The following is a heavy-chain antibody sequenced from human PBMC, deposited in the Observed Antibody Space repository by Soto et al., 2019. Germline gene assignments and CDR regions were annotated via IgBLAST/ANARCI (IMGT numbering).Heavy chain of an antibody. CDR1: GFTVSSNY. CDR2: IYSGGST. J-gene: IGHJ6*03. CDR3: ARGWNDFLGNYYMDV. D-gene: IGHD3-3*01. Sequence: GGSLRLSCAASGFTVSSNYMSWVRQAPGKGLEWVSVIYSGGSTYYADSVKGRFTISRDNSKNTLYLQMNSLRAEDTAVYYCARGWNDFLGNYYMDVWGKGTTVTVSS. V-gene: IGHV3-66*01.